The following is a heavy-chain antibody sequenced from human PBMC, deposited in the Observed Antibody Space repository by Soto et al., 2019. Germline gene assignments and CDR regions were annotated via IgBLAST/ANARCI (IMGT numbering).Heavy chain of an antibody. J-gene: IGHJ4*02. V-gene: IGHV4-34*01. CDR3: ASSVAGYFDY. CDR1: GGSFSGYY. D-gene: IGHD2-15*01. CDR2: INHSGST. Sequence: LSLTCAVYGGSFSGYYWSWIRQPPGKGLEWIGEINHSGSTNYNPSLKSRVTISVDTSKNQFSLKLSSVTAADTAVYYCASSVAGYFDYWGQGTLVTVSS.